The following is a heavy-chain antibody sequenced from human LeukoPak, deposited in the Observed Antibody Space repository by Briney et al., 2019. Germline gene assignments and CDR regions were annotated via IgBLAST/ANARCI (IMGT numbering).Heavy chain of an antibody. CDR2: INTSGST. D-gene: IGHD6-13*01. J-gene: IGHJ3*02. CDR1: GGSISSGSYY. V-gene: IGHV4-61*02. CDR3: ARDVSWSAFDI. Sequence: SETLFLTCTVSGGSISSGSYYWSWIRQPAGKGLEWIGRINTSGSTEYNPSLKSRVTMSVDMSKNQFSLKLTSVTAADTAVYYCARDVSWSAFDIWGQGTMVTVSS.